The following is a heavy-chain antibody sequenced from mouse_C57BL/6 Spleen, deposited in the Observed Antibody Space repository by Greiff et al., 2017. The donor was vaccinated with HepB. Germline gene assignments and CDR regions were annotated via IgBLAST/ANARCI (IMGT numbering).Heavy chain of an antibody. D-gene: IGHD2-3*01. V-gene: IGHV1-5*01. Sequence: VQLQQSGTVLARPGASVKMSCKTFGYTFTSYWMHWVKQRPGQGLEWIGAIYPGNSDTSYNQKFKGKAKLTAVTSASTAYMELSSLTNEDSAVYYCTRALYDGYYNFDYWGQGTTLTVSS. CDR1: GYTFTSYW. J-gene: IGHJ2*01. CDR3: TRALYDGYYNFDY. CDR2: IYPGNSDT.